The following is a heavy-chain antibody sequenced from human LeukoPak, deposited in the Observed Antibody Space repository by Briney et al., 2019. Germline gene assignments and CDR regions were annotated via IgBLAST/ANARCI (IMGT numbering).Heavy chain of an antibody. CDR3: ARADYYGSGATVDY. CDR2: IYHSGST. Sequence: SETLSLTCAVSGGSISSGGYSWSWIRQPPGKGLEWIGYIYHSGSTYYNPSPKSRVTISVDRSKNQFSLKLSSVTAADTAVYYCARADYYGSGATVDYWGQGTLVTVSS. CDR1: GGSISSGGYS. J-gene: IGHJ4*02. D-gene: IGHD3-10*01. V-gene: IGHV4-30-2*01.